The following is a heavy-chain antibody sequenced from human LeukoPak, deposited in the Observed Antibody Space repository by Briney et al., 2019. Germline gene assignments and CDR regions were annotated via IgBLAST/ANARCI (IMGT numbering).Heavy chain of an antibody. J-gene: IGHJ1*01. CDR3: ARMGRSSGPFQH. CDR2: IFYSGST. V-gene: IGHV4-59*01. Sequence: PAETLSLPCTVSGDSISSYYWRWIRQPPGKGLEWIGYIFYSGSTNYNPSLKSRVTISVDTSKNQFSLKLSSVTAADTAVYYCARMGRSSGPFQHWGQGTLVTVSS. CDR1: GDSISSYY. D-gene: IGHD6-25*01.